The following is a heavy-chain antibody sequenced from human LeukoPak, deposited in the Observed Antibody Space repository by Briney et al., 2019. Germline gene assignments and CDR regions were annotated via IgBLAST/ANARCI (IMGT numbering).Heavy chain of an antibody. CDR3: ARDLGYSSDY. Sequence: GGSLRLSCAASGFTLSKHWMTWVRQAPGKGLEWVSVIYSGGSTYYADSVKGRFTISRDNSKNTLYLQMNSLRAEDTAVYYCARDLGYSSDYWGQGTLVTVSS. J-gene: IGHJ4*02. CDR1: GFTLSKHW. D-gene: IGHD5-18*01. V-gene: IGHV3-53*01. CDR2: IYSGGST.